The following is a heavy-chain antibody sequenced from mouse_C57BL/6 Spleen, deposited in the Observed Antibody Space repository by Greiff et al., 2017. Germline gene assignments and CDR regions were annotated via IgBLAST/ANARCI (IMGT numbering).Heavy chain of an antibody. CDR1: GYTFTSYW. Sequence: QVQLQQSGTELVKPGASVKLSCKASGYTFTSYWMHWVKQRPGQGLEWIGNINPSNGGTNYNEKFKSTATLTVNKSSRTAYMQLNSLTSEAAAVYYCASHYYYAMDYWGQGTSVTVSS. CDR3: ASHYYYAMDY. CDR2: INPSNGGT. J-gene: IGHJ4*01. V-gene: IGHV1-53*01.